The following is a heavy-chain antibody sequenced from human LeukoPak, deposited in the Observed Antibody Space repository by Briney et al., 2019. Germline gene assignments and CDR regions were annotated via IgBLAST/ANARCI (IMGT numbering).Heavy chain of an antibody. V-gene: IGHV4-59*01. CDR3: AVSVQAAAIPAFDN. CDR2: IYYSGST. Sequence: SETLSLTCTVSGGSISSYYWSWIRQPPGKGLEWIGYIYYSGSTNYNPSLKSRVTISVDTSKNQFSLKLSSVTAADTAVYYCAVSVQAAAIPAFDNWGQGTLVTVSS. D-gene: IGHD6-25*01. J-gene: IGHJ4*02. CDR1: GGSISSYY.